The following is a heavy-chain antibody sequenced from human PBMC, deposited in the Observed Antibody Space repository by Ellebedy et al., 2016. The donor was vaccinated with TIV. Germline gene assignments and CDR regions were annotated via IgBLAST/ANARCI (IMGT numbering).Heavy chain of an antibody. CDR3: ARNVAGRFYYYYYMDV. CDR1: GGSISSYY. J-gene: IGHJ6*03. V-gene: IGHV4-59*13. CDR2: IYYSGST. Sequence: SETLSLXCTVSGGSISSYYWSWIRQPPGKGLEWIGYIYYSGSTNYNPSLKSRVTISVDTSKNQFSLKLSSVTAADTAVYYCARNVAGRFYYYYYMDVWGKGTTVTVSS. D-gene: IGHD3-10*01.